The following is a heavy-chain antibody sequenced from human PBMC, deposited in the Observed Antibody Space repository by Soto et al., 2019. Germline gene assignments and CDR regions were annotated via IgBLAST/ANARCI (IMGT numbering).Heavy chain of an antibody. Sequence: QVQLQESGPGLVKPSETLSLTCTVSGGSVSSGSYYWSWIRQPPGKGLEWIGYIYYSGSTNYNPFLKSRVTISVDTSKNQFSLKLSSVTAADTAVYYCARDRGDSGSYYVYFDYWGQGTLVTVSS. CDR1: GGSVSSGSYY. J-gene: IGHJ4*02. CDR3: ARDRGDSGSYYVYFDY. D-gene: IGHD1-26*01. V-gene: IGHV4-61*01. CDR2: IYYSGST.